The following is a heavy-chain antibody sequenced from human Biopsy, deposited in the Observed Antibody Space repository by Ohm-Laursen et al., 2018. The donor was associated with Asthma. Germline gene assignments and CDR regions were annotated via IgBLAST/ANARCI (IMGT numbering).Heavy chain of an antibody. V-gene: IGHV3-53*01. CDR1: GFAVSRDY. D-gene: IGHD3-22*01. CDR2: IYSGDNT. Sequence: SLRLSCAASGFAVSRDYMFWVRQAPGKGLEWVSLIYSGDNTYYADSVKGRFTISRDHSKLYLQMHSLRAEDTAVYYCARGDSSNWSHYYFDYWGQGTLVTVSS. CDR3: ARGDSSNWSHYYFDY. J-gene: IGHJ4*02.